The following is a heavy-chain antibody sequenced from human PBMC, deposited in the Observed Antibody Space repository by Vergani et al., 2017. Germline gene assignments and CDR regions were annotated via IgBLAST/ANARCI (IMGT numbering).Heavy chain of an antibody. D-gene: IGHD2-2*02. Sequence: QVQLQESGPGLVKPSETLSLTCTVSGGSVSSASYYWSWLRQPAGKGLEWIGYIYYSGRTNYNPSLKSRVTTSVDTSKNQFSLKMRSVTLADTAVYYCACYTSAFDIWGQGRMVTVSS. CDR2: IYYSGRT. J-gene: IGHJ3*02. CDR1: GGSVSSASYY. V-gene: IGHV4-61*10. CDR3: ACYTSAFDI.